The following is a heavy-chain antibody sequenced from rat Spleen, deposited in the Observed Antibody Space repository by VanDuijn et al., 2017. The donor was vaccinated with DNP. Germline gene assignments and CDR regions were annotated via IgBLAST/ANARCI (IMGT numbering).Heavy chain of an antibody. CDR3: AKDGNTRFDY. CDR1: GFTFSYYW. J-gene: IGHJ2*01. Sequence: EVQLVESGGGLVQPGRSLKLSCVASGFTFSYYWMAWIRQVPGKGLEWIASITGGGGTTSYPDSVKGRFTISRDNAENTVYLQMNSLRSEDTATYYCAKDGNTRFDYWGQGVMVTVSS. CDR2: ITGGGGTT. V-gene: IGHV5-58*01. D-gene: IGHD4-2*01.